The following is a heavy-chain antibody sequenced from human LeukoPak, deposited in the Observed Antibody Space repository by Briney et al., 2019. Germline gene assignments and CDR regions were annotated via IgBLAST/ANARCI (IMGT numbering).Heavy chain of an antibody. D-gene: IGHD2-8*02. CDR1: GGSISSGSYY. CDR3: ARFLGGVGPRGFDP. V-gene: IGHV4-61*02. J-gene: IGHJ5*02. CDR2: IYTSGST. Sequence: SETLSLTCTVSGGSISSGSYYWSWIRQPAGKGLEWIGRIYTSGSTNYNPSLKSRVTISVVTSKNQFSLKLSAVTAADTAVYYCARFLGGVGPRGFDPWGQGTLVTVSS.